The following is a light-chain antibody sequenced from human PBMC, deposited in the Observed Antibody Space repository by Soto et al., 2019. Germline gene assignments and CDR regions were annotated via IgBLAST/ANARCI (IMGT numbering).Light chain of an antibody. CDR3: QQYNNWPPWT. CDR1: QSVTTN. Sequence: EVVMTQSPATLSVSPGERATLSCRASQSVTTNMAWYQQKPGQAPRLLIYGASTRATGIPARFSDSGSGTDFTLTISSLQSEDFAVYCCQQYNNWPPWTVGQGTKV. V-gene: IGKV3-15*01. CDR2: GAS. J-gene: IGKJ1*01.